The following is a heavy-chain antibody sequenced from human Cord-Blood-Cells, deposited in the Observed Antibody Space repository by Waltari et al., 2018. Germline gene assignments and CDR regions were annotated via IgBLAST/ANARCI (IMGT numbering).Heavy chain of an antibody. CDR1: GGSIRSSSYY. CDR2: IYYSGST. V-gene: IGHV4-39*01. J-gene: IGHJ4*02. CDR3: ARQGLYYDILTGYYPFDY. Sequence: QLQLQESGPGLVTPSETLSLTCTVSGGSIRSSSYYWGWIRQPPGKGPEWIGSIYYSGSTYYNPSLKSRVTISVDTSKNQFSLKLSSVTAADTAVYYCARQGLYYDILTGYYPFDYWGQGTLVTVSS. D-gene: IGHD3-9*01.